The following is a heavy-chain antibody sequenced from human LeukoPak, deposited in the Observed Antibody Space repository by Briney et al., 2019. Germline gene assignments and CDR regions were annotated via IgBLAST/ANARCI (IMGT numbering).Heavy chain of an antibody. CDR1: GGSLSGYY. V-gene: IGHV4-34*01. J-gene: IGHJ6*02. CDR3: AREMVRGALDV. D-gene: IGHD3-10*01. Sequence: SETLSLTCAVYGGSLSGYYWSWIRQPPGKGLEWIGEINHSGSTNYNPSLKSRVTISVDTSKNQFSLKLSSVTAADTAVYYCAREMVRGALDVWGQGTTVTVSS. CDR2: INHSGST.